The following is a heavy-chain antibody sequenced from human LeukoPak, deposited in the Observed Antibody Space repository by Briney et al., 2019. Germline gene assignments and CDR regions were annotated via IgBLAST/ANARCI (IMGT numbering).Heavy chain of an antibody. V-gene: IGHV3-48*02. CDR3: VREFRGSSYGYFDY. Sequence: PGGSLRLSCAASGFTFSPYTMNWVRQAPGKGLEWVSYISGTSNTIYYADSVKGRFTISRDNAKNSLYLQMNSLRDEDTAVYYCVREFRGSSYGYFDYWGQGNLVTVSS. J-gene: IGHJ4*02. CDR2: ISGTSNTI. D-gene: IGHD5-18*01. CDR1: GFTFSPYT.